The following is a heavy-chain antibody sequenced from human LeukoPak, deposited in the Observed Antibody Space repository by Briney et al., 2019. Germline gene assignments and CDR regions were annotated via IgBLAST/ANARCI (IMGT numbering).Heavy chain of an antibody. CDR1: GYTFTSYY. CDR2: INPSGGST. CDR3: ARAYYDILTGYRGYYYMDV. Sequence: GASVKVSCKASGYTFTSYYMHWVRQAPGQGLEWMGIINPSGGSTSYAQKFQGRVTMTRDMSTSTVYMELSSLRSEDTAVYYCARAYYDILTGYRGYYYMDVWGKGTTVTVSS. D-gene: IGHD3-9*01. V-gene: IGHV1-46*01. J-gene: IGHJ6*03.